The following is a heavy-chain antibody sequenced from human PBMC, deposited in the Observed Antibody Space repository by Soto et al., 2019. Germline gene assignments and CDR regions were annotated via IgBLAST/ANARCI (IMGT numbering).Heavy chain of an antibody. Sequence: PSETLSLTCTVSGGSISSGDSYWSWIRQSPGKDLEWIGYIYHSGSRYYKPSLASRVTISVDTSKNQFSLKLNSVTAADTAVYYCAREGAASHSYYYGTDVWGQGTTVTVSS. CDR2: IYHSGSR. J-gene: IGHJ6*02. D-gene: IGHD3-16*01. CDR3: AREGAASHSYYYGTDV. V-gene: IGHV4-30-4*01. CDR1: GGSISSGDSY.